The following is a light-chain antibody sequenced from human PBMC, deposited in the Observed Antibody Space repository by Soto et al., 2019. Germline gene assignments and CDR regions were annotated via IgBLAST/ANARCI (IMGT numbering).Light chain of an antibody. CDR3: QQRSNWPPEVT. CDR2: DAS. Sequence: EIVLTQSPATLSLSPGERATLSCRASQSVSSYLAWYQQKPGQAPRLLIYDASNRATGIPARFSGSGSGTDFTLTISSLEHEDFAVYYCQQRSNWPPEVTFFGGTKVEIK. V-gene: IGKV3-11*01. CDR1: QSVSSY. J-gene: IGKJ4*01.